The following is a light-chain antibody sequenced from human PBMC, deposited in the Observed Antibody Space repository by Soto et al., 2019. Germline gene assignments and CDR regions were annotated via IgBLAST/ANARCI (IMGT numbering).Light chain of an antibody. CDR3: AAWDDSLSAYVV. CDR2: RNN. Sequence: QSVLTQPPSASGTPRQRVTISCSGSSSNIGSNYVYWYQQLPGTAPKLLIYRNNQRPSGVPDRFSGSKSGTSASLAISGLRSEDEADYYCAAWDDSLSAYVVFGGGTKLTVL. CDR1: SSNIGSNY. J-gene: IGLJ2*01. V-gene: IGLV1-47*01.